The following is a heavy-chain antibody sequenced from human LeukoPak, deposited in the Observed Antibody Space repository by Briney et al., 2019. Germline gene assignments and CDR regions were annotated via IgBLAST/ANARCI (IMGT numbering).Heavy chain of an antibody. J-gene: IGHJ5*02. D-gene: IGHD3-10*01. CDR1: GGSINSYY. Sequence: SETLSLTCTVSGGSINSYYWSWIRQPPGKGLEWIGYIYYSGSTNYNPSLKSRVTIPVDTSKNQFSLKLSSVTAADTAVYYCARDASGSYLSWFDPWGQGTLVTVSS. V-gene: IGHV4-59*12. CDR2: IYYSGST. CDR3: ARDASGSYLSWFDP.